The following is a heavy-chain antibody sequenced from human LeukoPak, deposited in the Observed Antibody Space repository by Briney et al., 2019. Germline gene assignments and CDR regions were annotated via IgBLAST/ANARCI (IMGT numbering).Heavy chain of an antibody. CDR3: ARGRLGRQHASFFDS. CDR2: IYYSGST. J-gene: IGHJ4*02. Sequence: SETLSLTCSVSDGSMGTYYWGWIRQPPGKGLEWIGYIYYSGSTTYNPSLKSRVTVSVDTSQNQFSLKLTSMTAADTAVYYCARGRLGRQHASFFDSWGQGTLVTVSS. CDR1: DGSMGTYY. V-gene: IGHV4-59*08. D-gene: IGHD2-2*01.